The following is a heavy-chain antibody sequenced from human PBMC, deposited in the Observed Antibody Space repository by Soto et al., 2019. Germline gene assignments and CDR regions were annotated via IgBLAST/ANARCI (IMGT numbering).Heavy chain of an antibody. Sequence: EVQLVESGGGLVQPGGSLRLSCAASEFTFSRYWMTWVRQAPGKGLEWVANIHHDGSEKHYVDSVKGRFTISRDNAKNSLYLQMNSLRAEDAAVYYCARDYYYYIDVWGKGTTVTVSS. CDR1: EFTFSRYW. J-gene: IGHJ6*03. V-gene: IGHV3-7*01. CDR3: ARDYYYYIDV. CDR2: IHHDGSEK.